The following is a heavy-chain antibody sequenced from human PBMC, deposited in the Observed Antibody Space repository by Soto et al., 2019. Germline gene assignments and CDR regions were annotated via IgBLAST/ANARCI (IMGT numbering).Heavy chain of an antibody. CDR2: TYFRSKWYN. CDR3: AKGDNLGPKTGYAFDP. CDR1: GDSVSSNTAS. Sequence: SQTLSLTCAISGDSVSSNTASWNWIRQSPSRGLEWLGRTYFRSKWYNDYAVSVKSRIVINPDTSNNQCSLQLNYVTPEDTAVYFCAKGDNLGPKTGYAFDPWGQGIMVTVSS. D-gene: IGHD5-12*01. J-gene: IGHJ5*02. V-gene: IGHV6-1*01.